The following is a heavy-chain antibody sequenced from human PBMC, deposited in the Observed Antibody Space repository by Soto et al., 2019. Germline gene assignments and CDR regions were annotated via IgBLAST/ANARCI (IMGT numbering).Heavy chain of an antibody. V-gene: IGHV4-59*01. CDR2: IDYSGNT. Sequence: QVQLQESGPGLVKPSETLSLTCSVSGGSISRYYWSWIRQPPGKGLEWIGYIDYSGNTKFNPSLKSRVTISEDTSKNQFSLRLSSVTAADTAVYYCARDGSGYCSGGSCYAFDYWGQGTLVTVSS. CDR3: ARDGSGYCSGGSCYAFDY. D-gene: IGHD2-15*01. J-gene: IGHJ4*02. CDR1: GGSISRYY.